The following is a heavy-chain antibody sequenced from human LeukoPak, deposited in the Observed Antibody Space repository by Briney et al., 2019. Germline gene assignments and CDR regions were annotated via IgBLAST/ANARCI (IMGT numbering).Heavy chain of an antibody. D-gene: IGHD7-27*01. V-gene: IGHV1-2*02. CDR2: INPNSGGT. Sequence: ASVKVSCKASGYTFTGYYMQWLRQAPGQGLEWMGWINPNSGGTNYTQKFQGRVTMTRDTSISTAYMELSRLRSDDTAVYYCARDNWADAFDIWGQGTMVTVSS. J-gene: IGHJ3*02. CDR3: ARDNWADAFDI. CDR1: GYTFTGYY.